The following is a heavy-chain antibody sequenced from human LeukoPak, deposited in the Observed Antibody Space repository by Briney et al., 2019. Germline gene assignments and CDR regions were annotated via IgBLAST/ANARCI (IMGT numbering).Heavy chain of an antibody. D-gene: IGHD1-7*01. Sequence: SVKVSCKASGGTFSSYAISWVRQAPGQGLEWMGRIIPILGIANYAQKFQGRVTMTEDTSTDTAYMELSSLRSEDTAVYYCATDRITGTTWYFDLWGRGTLVTVSS. CDR1: GGTFSSYA. J-gene: IGHJ2*01. V-gene: IGHV1-69*04. CDR3: ATDRITGTTWYFDL. CDR2: IIPILGIA.